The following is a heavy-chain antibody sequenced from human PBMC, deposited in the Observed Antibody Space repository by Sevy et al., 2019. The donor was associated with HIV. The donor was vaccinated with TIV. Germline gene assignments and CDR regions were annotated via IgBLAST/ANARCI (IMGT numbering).Heavy chain of an antibody. CDR2: ISSSGSTI. J-gene: IGHJ5*02. Sequence: GGSLRLSCAASGFTFSDYYMSWIRQAPGKGLEWVSYISSSGSTIYYADSVKGRFTISRDNAKNSLYLQMNSLRADDTAVYYCARASGSGVSRGDWFDPWGQGTLVTVSS. CDR3: ARASGSGVSRGDWFDP. V-gene: IGHV3-11*01. D-gene: IGHD3-10*01. CDR1: GFTFSDYY.